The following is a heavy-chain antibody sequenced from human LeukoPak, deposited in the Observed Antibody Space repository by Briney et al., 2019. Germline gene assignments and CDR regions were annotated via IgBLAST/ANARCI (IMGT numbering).Heavy chain of an antibody. D-gene: IGHD3-10*01. Sequence: GGSLRLPCAASGFTFSSYSRNWVRQAPGKGLGWVSSISSSSSYIYYADSVKGRFTISRDNAKNSLYLQMNSLRAEDTAVYYCARAWEVRGVLAGYWGQGTLVTVSS. CDR3: ARAWEVRGVLAGY. V-gene: IGHV3-21*01. CDR2: ISSSSSYI. CDR1: GFTFSSYS. J-gene: IGHJ4*02.